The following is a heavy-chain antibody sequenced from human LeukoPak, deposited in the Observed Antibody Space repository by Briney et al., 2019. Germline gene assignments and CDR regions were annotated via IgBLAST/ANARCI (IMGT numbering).Heavy chain of an antibody. CDR1: GFTFSSYP. V-gene: IGHV3-30-3*01. D-gene: IGHD2-15*01. Sequence: GGSLRLSCAASGFTFSSYPMYWVREAPGKGLEWVAVISYDGSNKYYADSVKGRFTISRDNSKNTLYLQMNILRAEDTAVYYCARGPVSACSGGSCYPDYFDYWGQGTLVTVSS. CDR2: ISYDGSNK. CDR3: ARGPVSACSGGSCYPDYFDY. J-gene: IGHJ4*02.